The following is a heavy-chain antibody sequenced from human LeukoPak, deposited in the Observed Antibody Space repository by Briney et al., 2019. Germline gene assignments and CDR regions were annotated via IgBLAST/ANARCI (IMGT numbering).Heavy chain of an antibody. CDR1: GGSISSYY. Sequence: PSETLSLTCAVSGGSISSYYWSWIRQSPGKGLEWIAYIYHSGNTNYSPSFKSRVTISVDTSKNQFSLKLTSVAAADTAIYYCARQPSGTAAFDIWGQGTMVTVSS. CDR2: IYHSGNT. J-gene: IGHJ3*02. CDR3: ARQPSGTAAFDI. V-gene: IGHV4-59*08. D-gene: IGHD1/OR15-1a*01.